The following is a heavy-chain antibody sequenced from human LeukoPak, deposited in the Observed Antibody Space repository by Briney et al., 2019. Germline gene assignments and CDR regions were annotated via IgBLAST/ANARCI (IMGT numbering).Heavy chain of an antibody. V-gene: IGHV4-39*01. Sequence: SETLSLTCTVSGGAISSSSHYWGWIRQPPGKGLEWIGSIYHSGSTVYNPSHKSRVAISVDTSRNQFSLKLNSVTASDTAVYYCARNTTVTDWYFDLWGRGTLVTVSS. CDR2: IYHSGST. J-gene: IGHJ2*01. D-gene: IGHD4-17*01. CDR1: GGAISSSSHY. CDR3: ARNTTVTDWYFDL.